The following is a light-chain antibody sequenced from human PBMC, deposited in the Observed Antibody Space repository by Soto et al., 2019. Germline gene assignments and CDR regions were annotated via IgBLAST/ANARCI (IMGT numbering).Light chain of an antibody. CDR3: LLYYSGARV. CDR1: TGAVTSGHF. CDR2: DIS. J-gene: IGLJ3*02. V-gene: IGLV7-46*01. Sequence: QAVVTQEPSLTVSRGGTVTLTCGSSTGAVTSGHFPYWFQQKPGQAPKTLIYDISHKDSWTPARFSGSLLGDKAALTLSGAQPEDEAEYYCLLYYSGARVFGGGTQLTVL.